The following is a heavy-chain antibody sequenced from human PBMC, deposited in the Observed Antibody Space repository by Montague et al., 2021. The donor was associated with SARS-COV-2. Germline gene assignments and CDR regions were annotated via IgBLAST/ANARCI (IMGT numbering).Heavy chain of an antibody. CDR2: ISPHNDNT. J-gene: IGHJ3*02. CDR3: ARPRFDLLAGYYRLDAFDI. Sequence: SVKVSCKASGYTFNNYGITWVRQAPGQGLEWMGWISPHNDNTNYAQKVQDRATMTADTSTSTAYMELRNLKSDDTAVYYCARPRFDLLAGYYRLDAFDIWGQGTMLTVSS. CDR1: GYTFNNYG. V-gene: IGHV1-18*01. D-gene: IGHD3-9*01.